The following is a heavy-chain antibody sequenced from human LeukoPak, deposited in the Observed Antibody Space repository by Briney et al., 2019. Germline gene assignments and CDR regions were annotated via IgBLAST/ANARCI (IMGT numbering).Heavy chain of an antibody. CDR2: ITAISTAI. CDR3: ARDLTPEYSSNWPEGDY. D-gene: IGHD6-13*01. J-gene: IGHJ4*02. CDR1: GFTFNTYT. V-gene: IGHV3-21*01. Sequence: KSGGSLRLSCAASGFTFNTYTMNWVRQAPGKGLERVSSITAISTAIYSADSVKGRFTISRDSAKTSLYLQMNSLRAEDTAVYYCARDLTPEYSSNWPEGDYWGQGTLVTVSS.